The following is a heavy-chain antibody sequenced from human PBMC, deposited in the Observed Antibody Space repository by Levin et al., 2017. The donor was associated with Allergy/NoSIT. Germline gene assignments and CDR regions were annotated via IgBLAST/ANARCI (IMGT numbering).Heavy chain of an antibody. J-gene: IGHJ6*02. CDR1: GFTFSSYA. D-gene: IGHD6-6*01. CDR2: ISGSGGST. V-gene: IGHV3-23*01. CDR3: ANSEYSSSSARNYYYYYGMDV. Sequence: GGSLRLSCAASGFTFSSYAMSWVRQAPGKGLEWVSAISGSGGSTYYADSVKGRFTISRDNSKNTLYLQMNSLRAEDTAVYYCANSEYSSSSARNYYYYYGMDVWGQGTTVTVSS.